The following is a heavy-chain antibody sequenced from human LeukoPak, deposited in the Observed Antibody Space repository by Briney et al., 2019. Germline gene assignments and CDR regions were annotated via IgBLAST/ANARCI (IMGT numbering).Heavy chain of an antibody. V-gene: IGHV3-20*01. D-gene: IGHD6-6*01. CDR1: GFTFSSYA. J-gene: IGHJ5*02. CDR3: ARGSRSTWFDP. Sequence: GGSLRLSCAASGFTFSSYAMSWVRQAPGKGLEWVSGINWNGGSTGYADSVKGRFTISRDNAKNSLYLQMNSLRAEDTALYHCARGSRSTWFDPWGQGTLVTVSS. CDR2: INWNGGST.